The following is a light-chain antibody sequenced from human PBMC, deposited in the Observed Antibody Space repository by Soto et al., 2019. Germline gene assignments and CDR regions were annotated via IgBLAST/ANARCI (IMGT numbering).Light chain of an antibody. CDR2: DVT. J-gene: IGLJ3*02. CDR1: SSDVGGNKY. Sequence: QSALTQPASVSGSPGQSITISCTGTSSDVGGNKYVSWYQHHPGKAPKLLIYDVTNRPSGVSNRFSGSKSGNTASLTISGLQAEDEGDYHCSSYTSSTTPWVFGGGTKLTVL. V-gene: IGLV2-14*03. CDR3: SSYTSSTTPWV.